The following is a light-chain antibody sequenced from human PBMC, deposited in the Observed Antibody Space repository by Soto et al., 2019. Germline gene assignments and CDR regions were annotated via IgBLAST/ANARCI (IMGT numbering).Light chain of an antibody. Sequence: DIVMTQSPATLSVSPVERATLSCRASQTISSNLDWYQLKPGQTPSLLIYGASTRAAGIPARFSGSGSVTDFTLTITSLQSEDFAVYYCQQYNNWPPFTFGPGTKVDIK. CDR1: QTISSN. CDR3: QQYNNWPPFT. CDR2: GAS. V-gene: IGKV3-15*01. J-gene: IGKJ3*01.